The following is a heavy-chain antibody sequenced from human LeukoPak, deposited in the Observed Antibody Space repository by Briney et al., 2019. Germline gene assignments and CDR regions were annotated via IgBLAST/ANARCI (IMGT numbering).Heavy chain of an antibody. J-gene: IGHJ4*02. CDR3: AKHRAMVRGGVGY. D-gene: IGHD3-10*01. V-gene: IGHV3-23*01. Sequence: GGSLRLSCAAAGFTFSNYAMTWVRQAPGRGLEWVSSISGSGGSTYYADSVKGRFTISRDNSKNTLYLQMYSLRAEDTAVYYCAKHRAMVRGGVGYWGQGTLVTVSS. CDR2: ISGSGGST. CDR1: GFTFSNYA.